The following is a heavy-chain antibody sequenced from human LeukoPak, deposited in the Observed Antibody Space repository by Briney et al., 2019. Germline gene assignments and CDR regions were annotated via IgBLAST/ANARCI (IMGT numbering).Heavy chain of an antibody. V-gene: IGHV3-66*01. CDR2: IYSGGST. J-gene: IGHJ4*02. CDR1: GFTVSSNY. Sequence: PGGSLRLSCAASGFTVSSNYMSWVRQAPGKGLEWVSVIYSGGSTYYSDSVKGRFTISRDNSRNTLYLQMNSLRAEDTAVYYCARDTPYYYWGQGTLVTVSS. CDR3: ARDTPYYY. D-gene: IGHD3-10*01.